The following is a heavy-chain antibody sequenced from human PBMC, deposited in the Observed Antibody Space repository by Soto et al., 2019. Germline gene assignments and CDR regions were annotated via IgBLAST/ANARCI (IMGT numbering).Heavy chain of an antibody. CDR1: GDSVSNDNYY. CDR3: ARSQRGRTAFTFDY. J-gene: IGHJ4*02. Sequence: SETLSLTCAVSGDSVSNDNYYWSWIRHPPGKGLEWIGYIYYSGTTNYNSYLKSRLSLSVDMSKNQFSLKLASVTAADTAVYFCARSQRGRTAFTFDYWGQGALVTAPQ. V-gene: IGHV4-61*01. D-gene: IGHD3-16*01. CDR2: IYYSGTT.